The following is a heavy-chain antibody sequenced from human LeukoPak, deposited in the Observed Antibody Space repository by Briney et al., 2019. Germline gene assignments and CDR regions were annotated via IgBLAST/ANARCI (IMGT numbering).Heavy chain of an antibody. CDR1: GDSISGGTFY. CDR3: AGRVGATIWTGLHF. D-gene: IGHD1-26*01. Sequence: SETLSLTCTVSGDSISGGTFYWGWVRQPPGQGLERIGSIHFNGNTYYNPSLKSPVTISVDMTKNQFSLNLSSVTVADTAVYYCAGRVGATIWTGLHFWGQGILVTVSS. CDR2: IHFNGNT. J-gene: IGHJ4*02. V-gene: IGHV4-39*01.